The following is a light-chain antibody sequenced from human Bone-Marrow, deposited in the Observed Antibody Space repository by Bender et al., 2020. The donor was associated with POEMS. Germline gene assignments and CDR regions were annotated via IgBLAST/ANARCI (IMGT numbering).Light chain of an antibody. CDR1: GAFNY. J-gene: IGLJ1*01. V-gene: IGLV2-14*03. CDR3: CSYTGISTIV. CDR2: DDT. Sequence: QSALTQPASVSGSPGQSITISCVGAFNYVCWYQQHPGKAPQLIIYDDTNRPSGVSDRFSGSKSGNTASLTISGLQPDDEADYYCCSYTGISTIVFGSGTKVTVL.